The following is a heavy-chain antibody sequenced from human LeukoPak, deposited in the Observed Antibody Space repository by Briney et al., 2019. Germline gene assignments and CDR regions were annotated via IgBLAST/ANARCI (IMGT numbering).Heavy chain of an antibody. V-gene: IGHV1-18*01. CDR2: ISTYNGNT. CDR3: ARDHAAVTPVAGTFDY. D-gene: IGHD6-19*01. Sequence: ASVKVSCKASGYTFTNYAISWVRQAPGQGLELVGWISTYNGNTNYAQELQGRVTVTTDTSTSTTYMDLRSLRSDDTAVYYCARDHAAVTPVAGTFDYWGQGTLVTVSS. CDR1: GYTFTNYA. J-gene: IGHJ4*02.